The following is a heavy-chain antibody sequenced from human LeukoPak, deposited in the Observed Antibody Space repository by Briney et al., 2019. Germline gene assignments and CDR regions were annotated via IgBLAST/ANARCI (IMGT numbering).Heavy chain of an antibody. CDR1: GYSISSGYY. D-gene: IGHD4-23*01. CDR3: AGGNLDDAFDI. CDR2: IYHSGNT. Sequence: SETLSLTCTVSGYSISSGYYWGWIRQSPGKGLEWIGSIYHSGNTYYNPSLKSRVTISVDTSKNQFSLKLSSVTAADTAVYYCAGGNLDDAFDIWGQGTMVTVSS. V-gene: IGHV4-38-2*02. J-gene: IGHJ3*02.